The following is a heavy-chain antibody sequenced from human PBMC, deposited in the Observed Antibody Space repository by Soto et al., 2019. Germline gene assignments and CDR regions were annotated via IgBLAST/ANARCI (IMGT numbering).Heavy chain of an antibody. CDR1: GFTFSSYA. CDR3: AKAFSWYDY. D-gene: IGHD6-13*01. J-gene: IGHJ4*02. CDR2: ISGSGGST. Sequence: GGSLRLSCAASGFTFSSYALNWVRQAPGKGLEWVSGISGSGGSTYYADSVKGRFTISRDNSKNTLYLQMSSLRAEDTAVYYYAKAFSWYDYWGQGTLVTVSS. V-gene: IGHV3-23*01.